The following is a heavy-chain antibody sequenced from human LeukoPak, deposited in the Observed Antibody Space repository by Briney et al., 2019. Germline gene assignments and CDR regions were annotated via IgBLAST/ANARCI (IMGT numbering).Heavy chain of an antibody. CDR3: ARGISCSSTSCYPPDY. CDR2: ISSSGSTI. D-gene: IGHD2-2*01. CDR1: GFTFSDYY. V-gene: IGHV3-11*01. J-gene: IGHJ4*02. Sequence: GGSLRLSCAASGFTFSDYYMSWIRQAPGKGLEWVSYISSSGSTIYYADSVKGRFTISRDNAKNSLYLQMNSLRAEDTAVYYCARGISCSSTSCYPPDYWGQGTLVTVPS.